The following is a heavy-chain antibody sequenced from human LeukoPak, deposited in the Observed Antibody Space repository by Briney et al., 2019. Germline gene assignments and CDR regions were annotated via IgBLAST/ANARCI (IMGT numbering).Heavy chain of an antibody. D-gene: IGHD2-15*01. CDR2: IYYSGST. Sequence: SETLSLTCTVSGGSISSHYWSWIRQPPGKGLEWIGYIYYSGSTNYNPSLKSRVTISVDTSKNQFSLKLSSVTAADTAVYYCARSDYSHYYYYMDVWGKGTTVTVSS. CDR1: GGSISSHY. J-gene: IGHJ6*03. CDR3: ARSDYSHYYYYMDV. V-gene: IGHV4-59*11.